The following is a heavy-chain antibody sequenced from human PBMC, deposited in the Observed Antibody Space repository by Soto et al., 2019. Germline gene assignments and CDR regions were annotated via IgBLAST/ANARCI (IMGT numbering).Heavy chain of an antibody. CDR3: ARGIDDYGDYLGSNWFDP. Sequence: QVQLVQSGAEVKKPGASVKVSCKASGYTFTSYGISWVRQAPGQGLEWMGWISAYNGNTNFAQKLQGRVTMTTDTSTSTAYMELRSLRSDDTAVYYCARGIDDYGDYLGSNWFDPWGQGTLVTVSS. CDR1: GYTFTSYG. J-gene: IGHJ5*02. CDR2: ISAYNGNT. D-gene: IGHD4-17*01. V-gene: IGHV1-18*01.